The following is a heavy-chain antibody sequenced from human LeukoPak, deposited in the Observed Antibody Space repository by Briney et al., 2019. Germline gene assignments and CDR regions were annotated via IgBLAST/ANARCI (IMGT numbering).Heavy chain of an antibody. Sequence: ASVKVSCKASGYTFTGYYMHWVRQAPGQGPEWMGIINPSSGSTSNVQRFQGRVTMTRDTSTSTVYMELSSLRSEDTAVYYCARVLPVRGFHYYYYMDVWGKGTTVTISS. CDR3: ARVLPVRGFHYYYYMDV. J-gene: IGHJ6*03. CDR1: GYTFTGYY. CDR2: INPSSGST. V-gene: IGHV1-46*01. D-gene: IGHD3-10*02.